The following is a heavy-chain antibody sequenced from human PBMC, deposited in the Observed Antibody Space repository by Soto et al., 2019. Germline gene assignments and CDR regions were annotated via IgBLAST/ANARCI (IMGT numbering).Heavy chain of an antibody. CDR3: ARDDYYDSSGYSESAAFDI. D-gene: IGHD3-22*01. J-gene: IGHJ3*02. Sequence: GGSLRLSCAASGFTFSSYGMHWVRQAPGKGLEWVAVIWYDGSNKYYADSVKGRFTISRDNSKNTLYLQMNSLRAEDTAVYYCARDDYYDSSGYSESAAFDIWGQGTMVTV. V-gene: IGHV3-33*01. CDR1: GFTFSSYG. CDR2: IWYDGSNK.